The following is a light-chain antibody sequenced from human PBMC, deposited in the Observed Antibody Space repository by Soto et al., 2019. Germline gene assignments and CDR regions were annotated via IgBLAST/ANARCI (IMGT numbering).Light chain of an antibody. V-gene: IGKV1-39*01. CDR1: QSISSY. CDR3: QQSYSTPYT. J-gene: IGKJ2*01. Sequence: DIQMTQSPSSLSASVGDRVTITCRASQSISSYLNWFQLKPGKAPKLLIYAASTLQSGVPSRFSGSGSGTDFTLTISSLQREDFATYYCQQSYSTPYTFGQGTKLEIK. CDR2: AAS.